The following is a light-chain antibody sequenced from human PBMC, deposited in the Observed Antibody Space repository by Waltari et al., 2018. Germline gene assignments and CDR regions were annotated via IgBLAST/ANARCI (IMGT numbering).Light chain of an antibody. Sequence: DIQLTQSPSFLSASVGDRVTITCRASQVISSHLAWYQQEPGKAPKLLIYAASTLQTGVPARFSGSGSGTEFTLRISGLQPEDFGSYYCQQLHAYPLSFGGGTKVEIK. CDR3: QQLHAYPLS. CDR2: AAS. J-gene: IGKJ4*01. CDR1: QVISSH. V-gene: IGKV1-9*01.